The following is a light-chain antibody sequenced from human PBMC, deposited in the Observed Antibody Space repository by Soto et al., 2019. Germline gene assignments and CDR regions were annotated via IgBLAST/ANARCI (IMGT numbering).Light chain of an antibody. J-gene: IGKJ4*01. CDR3: QQYHTRVS. Sequence: DIQMTQSPSSLSASVGDRVTITCQASRDIRKYLNWYQQKPGKAPKLLIYDASNLETGVTSRFSGSGSGTDFTFTISSLQSEDIATYYFQQYHTRVSFGGGTKVEIK. V-gene: IGKV1-33*01. CDR2: DAS. CDR1: RDIRKY.